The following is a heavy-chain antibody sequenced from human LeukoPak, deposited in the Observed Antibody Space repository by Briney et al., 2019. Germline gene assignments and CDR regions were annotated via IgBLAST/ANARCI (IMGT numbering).Heavy chain of an antibody. D-gene: IGHD1-26*01. Sequence: GGSLRLSCAASGFTFSNYAMRWVRQAPGKGLEWVSGISGSGDSTYYADSVKGRFTISRDNSKNTLYLQMNSLRAEDTAVYYCAKDPKSYSGSYYHNWFDPWGQGTLVTVSS. J-gene: IGHJ5*02. CDR3: AKDPKSYSGSYYHNWFDP. CDR1: GFTFSNYA. CDR2: ISGSGDST. V-gene: IGHV3-23*01.